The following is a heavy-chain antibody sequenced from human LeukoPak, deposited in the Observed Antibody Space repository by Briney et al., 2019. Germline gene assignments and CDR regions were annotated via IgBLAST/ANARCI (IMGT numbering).Heavy chain of an antibody. V-gene: IGHV3-74*01. CDR1: GFTFSNYW. J-gene: IGHJ6*03. D-gene: IGHD1-26*01. Sequence: GGSLRLSCASSGFTFSNYWMRWVREAPGKGLVWVSRINSDGINTSYADSVKGRFTISRDNAKNSLYLQMNSLRAEDTAVYYCARDPYSGSYGNYYYYFMDAWGKGTTVTISS. CDR3: ARDPYSGSYGNYYYYFMDA. CDR2: INSDGINT.